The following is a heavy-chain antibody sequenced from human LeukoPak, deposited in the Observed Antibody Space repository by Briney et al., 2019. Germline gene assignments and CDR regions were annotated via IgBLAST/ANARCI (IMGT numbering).Heavy chain of an antibody. Sequence: ASVKVSCKTSGFTFTGYYMHWVRQAPGRGPEWMGRIIPNSGDTNCAKRFQGRVTMTRDTSISTVYMELSSLGADDTAIYYCARAIRTGLFDYWGQGTLLTVSS. CDR1: GFTFTGYY. CDR3: ARAIRTGLFDY. D-gene: IGHD3/OR15-3a*01. J-gene: IGHJ4*02. CDR2: IIPNSGDT. V-gene: IGHV1-2*06.